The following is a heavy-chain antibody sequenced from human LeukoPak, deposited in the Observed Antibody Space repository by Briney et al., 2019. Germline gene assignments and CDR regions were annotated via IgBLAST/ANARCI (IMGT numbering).Heavy chain of an antibody. V-gene: IGHV3-30*03. CDR2: ISNDGSKK. Sequence: GGSLRLSCAASGFTFSSYGMHWVRQAPGKGLEWLAIISNDGSKKYYADSVKGRFTISRDNAKNTVYLQMNSLRTEDTAVYYCARGLPNYNGMDVWGQGTTVTVSS. CDR1: GFTFSSYG. J-gene: IGHJ6*02. CDR3: ARGLPNYNGMDV.